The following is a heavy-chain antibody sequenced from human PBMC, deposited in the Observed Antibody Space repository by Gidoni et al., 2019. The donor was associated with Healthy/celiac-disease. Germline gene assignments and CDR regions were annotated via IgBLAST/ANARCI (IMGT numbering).Heavy chain of an antibody. V-gene: IGHV4-34*01. D-gene: IGHD6-19*01. Sequence: VHLQQWCAGLLNPSETPSPPCAVSGGSFSVYYWSWHRQPPGKGLEWIGEINHSGSTNYNPSLKSRVTISVDTSKNQFSLKLSSVTAADTAVYYCARGLRAVAGTGYDYWGQGTLVTVSS. CDR3: ARGLRAVAGTGYDY. CDR2: INHSGST. J-gene: IGHJ4*02. CDR1: GGSFSVYY.